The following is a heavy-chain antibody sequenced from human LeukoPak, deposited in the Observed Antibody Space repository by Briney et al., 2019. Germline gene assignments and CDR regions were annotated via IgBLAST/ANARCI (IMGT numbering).Heavy chain of an antibody. CDR1: GFTFSSYS. CDR2: ISSSSSYI. CDR3: ARDGQWVAHTAFDI. V-gene: IGHV3-21*01. Sequence: GGSLRLSCAASGFTFSSYSMNWVRQAPGKGLEWVSSISSSSSYIYYADSVKGRFTISRDNAKNSLYLQMNSLRAEDTAVYYCARDGQWVAHTAFDIWGQGTMVTVSS. D-gene: IGHD6-19*01. J-gene: IGHJ3*02.